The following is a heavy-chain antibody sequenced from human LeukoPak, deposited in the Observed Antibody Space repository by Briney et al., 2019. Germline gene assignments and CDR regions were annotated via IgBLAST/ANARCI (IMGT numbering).Heavy chain of an antibody. V-gene: IGHV4-59*01. CDR1: GGSISNYY. Sequence: SETLSLTCSVSGGSISNYYWSWIRQPPGKGLEWIGYIYYLGSTNYNPSLKSRVTISVDTSKNQFSLKLSSVTAADTAVYYCAKAAQAQATVTTLFDYWGQGTLVTVSS. CDR3: AKAAQAQATVTTLFDY. J-gene: IGHJ4*02. CDR2: IYYLGST. D-gene: IGHD4-17*01.